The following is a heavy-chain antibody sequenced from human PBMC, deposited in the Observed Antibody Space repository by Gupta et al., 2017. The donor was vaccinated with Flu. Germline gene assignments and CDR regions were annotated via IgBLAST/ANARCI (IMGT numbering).Heavy chain of an antibody. CDR3: TRGHNFEI. Sequence: EEQLVDSGGGLVQPVGSLRLSCGISGFTVGGNYMSWVRQAPGRGLEWVSGIYTGVNTIYADSVKGRFTIAREHAMNKVPRQMNSLRAEDTAMDVGTRGHNFEIWGQGTMVNVSS. J-gene: IGHJ3*02. CDR1: GFTVGGNY. CDR2: IYTGVNT. V-gene: IGHV3-66*02.